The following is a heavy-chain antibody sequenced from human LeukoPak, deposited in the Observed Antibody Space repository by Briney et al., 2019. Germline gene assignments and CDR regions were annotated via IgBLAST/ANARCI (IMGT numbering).Heavy chain of an antibody. CDR1: GGSISSGDYY. Sequence: SETLSLTCTVSGGSISSGDYYWSWIRQPPGTGLEWIGYIYYSGSTYYNPSLKSRVTISVDTSKNQFSLKLSSVTAADTAVYYCARTQRELLATVTTGQYYFDYWGQGTLVTVSS. CDR3: ARTQRELLATVTTGQYYFDY. CDR2: IYYSGST. D-gene: IGHD4-17*01. V-gene: IGHV4-30-4*01. J-gene: IGHJ4*02.